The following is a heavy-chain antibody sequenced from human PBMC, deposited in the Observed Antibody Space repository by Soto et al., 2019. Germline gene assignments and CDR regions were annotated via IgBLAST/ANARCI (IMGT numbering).Heavy chain of an antibody. Sequence: QVQLQESGPGLVKPSETLSLTCTVSGGSISSYYWSWIRQPPGQGLEWIGYIYYSGSTNYNPSLKSRVTISVDTSKNQFSLKLSSVTAADTAVYYCARGLGFWSGYFISWGQGTLVTVSS. V-gene: IGHV4-59*01. CDR1: GGSISSYY. CDR3: ARGLGFWSGYFIS. J-gene: IGHJ5*02. CDR2: IYYSGST. D-gene: IGHD3-3*01.